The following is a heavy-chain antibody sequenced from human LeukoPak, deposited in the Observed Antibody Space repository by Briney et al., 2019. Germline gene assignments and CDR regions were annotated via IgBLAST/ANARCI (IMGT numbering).Heavy chain of an antibody. V-gene: IGHV4-39*01. CDR3: ARHFDRDGYKSNAFDI. CDR2: MYYSGST. J-gene: IGHJ3*02. D-gene: IGHD5-24*01. Sequence: SETLSLTCTVPGGSFSSSSYYWGWIRQPPGKGLEWIGSMYYSGSTYYNASLRSRVTISVDTSKNQSSLKLSSVTAADTAVYYCARHFDRDGYKSNAFDIWGQGTMVTVSS. CDR1: GGSFSSSSYY.